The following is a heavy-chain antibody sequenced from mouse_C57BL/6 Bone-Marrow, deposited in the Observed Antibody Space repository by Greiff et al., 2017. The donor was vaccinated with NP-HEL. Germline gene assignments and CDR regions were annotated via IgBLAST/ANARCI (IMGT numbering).Heavy chain of an antibody. CDR2: ISPNNGGT. Sequence: EVQLQQSGPELVKPGASVKISCKASGYTFTDYYMNWVKQSHGKSLEWIGDISPNNGGTSYNQKFKGKATFTVDKYSSTDYMELRSLTAEDSAGYYCARSIYPAWFAYWGQGTLVTVSA. D-gene: IGHD2-1*01. CDR1: GYTFTDYY. J-gene: IGHJ3*01. V-gene: IGHV1-26*01. CDR3: ARSIYPAWFAY.